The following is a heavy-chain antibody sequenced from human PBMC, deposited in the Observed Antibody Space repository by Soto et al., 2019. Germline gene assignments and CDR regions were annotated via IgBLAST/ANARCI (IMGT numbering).Heavy chain of an antibody. CDR1: GGTLSNYA. V-gene: IGHV1-69*01. D-gene: IGHD3-16*01. J-gene: IGHJ4*02. CDR2: IIPIFGTT. Sequence: QVQLVQSGAEVKKPGSSVKVSCKASGGTLSNYAISWVRQAPGQGLEWMGGIIPIFGTTNYAQKCQGKVGITADESTGTAYMEVRSLTSGDTAVYYWGGDTWGGDSYTFGYWGQGTLVSVSS. CDR3: GGDTWGGDSYTFGY.